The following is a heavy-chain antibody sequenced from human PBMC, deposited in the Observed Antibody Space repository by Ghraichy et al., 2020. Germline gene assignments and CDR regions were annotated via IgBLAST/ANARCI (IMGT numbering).Heavy chain of an antibody. CDR1: GFTFSSYA. CDR3: ARGASAVADY. Sequence: GGSLRLSCAASGFTFSSYAMHWVRQAPGKGLEYVSAISSNGGSTYYANSVKGRFTISRDNSKNTLYLQMGSLRAEDMAVYYCARGASAVADYWGQGTLVTVSS. CDR2: ISSNGGST. J-gene: IGHJ4*02. D-gene: IGHD6-19*01. V-gene: IGHV3-64*01.